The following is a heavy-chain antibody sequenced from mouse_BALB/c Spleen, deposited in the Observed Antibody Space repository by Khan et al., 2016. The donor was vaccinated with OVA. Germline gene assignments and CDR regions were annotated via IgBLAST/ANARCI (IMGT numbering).Heavy chain of an antibody. J-gene: IGHJ3*01. CDR2: IFPGDGGT. Sequence: QVQLQQSGAELVKPGASVKLSCKASGYTFTSYDINWVRQRPEQGLEWIGWIFPGDGGTKYNEKFKDKATLTTDKSSSKAYKQLSRLTAEDSAFYFCARGGYGGFAYWAQGTLVTVSA. CDR3: ARGGYGGFAY. V-gene: IGHV1-85*01. CDR1: GYTFTSYD. D-gene: IGHD2-14*01.